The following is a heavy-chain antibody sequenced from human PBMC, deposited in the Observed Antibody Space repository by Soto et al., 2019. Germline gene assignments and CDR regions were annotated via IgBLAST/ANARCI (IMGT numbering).Heavy chain of an antibody. J-gene: IGHJ4*02. CDR1: GGSISSYY. V-gene: IGHV4-59*01. D-gene: IGHD6-13*01. Sequence: SETLSLTCTVSGGSISSYYWSWVRRPPGKGLEWIGYIYYSGSTNYNPSLKSRVTISVDTSKNQFSLKLSSVTAADTAVYYCARVTRIAAAGTRGIFFDYWGQGTLVTVSA. CDR2: IYYSGST. CDR3: ARVTRIAAAGTRGIFFDY.